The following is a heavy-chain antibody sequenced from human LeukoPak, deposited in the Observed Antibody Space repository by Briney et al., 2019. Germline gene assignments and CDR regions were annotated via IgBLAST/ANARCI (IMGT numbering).Heavy chain of an antibody. J-gene: IGHJ4*02. CDR1: GGSFSGYY. CDR3: ARLPAARVDY. CDR2: INHSGST. D-gene: IGHD6-6*01. V-gene: IGHV4-34*01. Sequence: SETLSLTCAVYGGSFSGYYWSWIRQPPGKGLEWIGEINHSGSTNYNPSLKSRVTISVDTSKNQFSLKLSSVTAADTAVYYCARLPAARVDYWGQGTLVTVSS.